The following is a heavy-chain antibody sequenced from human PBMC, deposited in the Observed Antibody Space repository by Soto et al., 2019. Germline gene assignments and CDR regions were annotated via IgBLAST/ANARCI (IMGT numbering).Heavy chain of an antibody. CDR1: GGNFIRRT. J-gene: IGHJ4*02. CDR3: VSWVSAHFDY. CDR2: IDPSGANK. Sequence: PGGPKRHSYRASGGNFIRRTVSCVRQAPGTGLEWVSTIDPSGANKNYADSVKGRFTISRDNSRNTLDLQMNSLRVGDTALYYCVSWVSAHFDYWRQGNSVTVSS. D-gene: IGHD3-16*01. V-gene: IGHV3-23*01.